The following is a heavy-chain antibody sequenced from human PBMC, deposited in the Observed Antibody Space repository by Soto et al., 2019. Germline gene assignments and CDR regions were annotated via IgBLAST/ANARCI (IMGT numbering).Heavy chain of an antibody. V-gene: IGHV1-3*04. CDR3: ARGQGSSAYASADF. J-gene: IGHJ4*02. CDR1: GYNFITYG. D-gene: IGHD5-12*01. CDR2: INTDIGNT. Sequence: QVQLVQSGAEEKKPGASVKVSCKASGYNFITYGLHWVRQAPGQRLEWMGWINTDIGNTKYSQKFQDRVTITRDTXXTTSFMELSGLRSEDAAVYYCARGQGSSAYASADFWGQGTLVAVSS.